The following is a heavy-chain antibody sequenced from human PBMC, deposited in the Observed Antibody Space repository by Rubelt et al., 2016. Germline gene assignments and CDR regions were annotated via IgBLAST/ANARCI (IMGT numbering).Heavy chain of an antibody. J-gene: IGHJ4*02. D-gene: IGHD3-3*01. Sequence: VQSGPEVKKPGASVKVSCKASGYTFSDSYIHWVRQAPGRGLESMGWINTNNGDANYVQSFQGRVTMNSDTSISPDYMALDRITSDDTAIYYCARAPPGDYDFWSGYYDDFFDYWGQGSLVTVSS. CDR1: GYTFSDSY. CDR2: INTNNGDA. V-gene: IGHV1-2*02. CDR3: ARAPPGDYDFWSGYYDDFFDY.